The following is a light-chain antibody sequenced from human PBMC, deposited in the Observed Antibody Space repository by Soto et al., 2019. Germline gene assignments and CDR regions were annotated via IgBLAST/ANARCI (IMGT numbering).Light chain of an antibody. CDR3: HQYNNWPRT. V-gene: IGKV3-20*01. CDR2: GAS. J-gene: IGKJ1*01. Sequence: ESVLTQSPGTLSLSPGERATLSCRASQSVSSNYLAWYQQKPGQAPRLLIYGASTRDTGIPDRFSGSGSETEFTLTISSLQSEDSAMYYCHQYNNWPRTFGQGTKVDIK. CDR1: QSVSSNY.